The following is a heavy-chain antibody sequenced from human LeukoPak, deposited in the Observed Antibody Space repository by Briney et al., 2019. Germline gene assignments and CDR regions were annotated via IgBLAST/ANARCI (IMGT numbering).Heavy chain of an antibody. Sequence: PSQTLSLTCAVAGGSINSGGYYWNWVRQHPGKGLEWIGCIHPTGNLYYNPSLTGRSTISVDTSKSHFSLNLTSVTAADTAVYYCARGADAHKVAYWSQGTLVTVSS. CDR2: IHPTGNL. D-gene: IGHD2-2*01. CDR3: ARGADAHKVAY. J-gene: IGHJ4*02. V-gene: IGHV4-31*11. CDR1: GGSINSGGYY.